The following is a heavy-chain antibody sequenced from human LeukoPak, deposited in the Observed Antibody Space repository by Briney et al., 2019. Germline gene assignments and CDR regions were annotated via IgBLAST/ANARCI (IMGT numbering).Heavy chain of an antibody. V-gene: IGHV3-7*01. CDR1: GFTFSSYW. Sequence: GGSLRLSCAASGFTFSSYWMSWVRQAPGKGLEWVANINQDGSEEYYVDSVKGRFTISRDNAKNSVYLQMNSLRAEDTAVYYCASDKPHYYGSGSYYIEDYWGQGTLVTVSS. CDR2: INQDGSEE. J-gene: IGHJ4*02. D-gene: IGHD3-10*01. CDR3: ASDKPHYYGSGSYYIEDY.